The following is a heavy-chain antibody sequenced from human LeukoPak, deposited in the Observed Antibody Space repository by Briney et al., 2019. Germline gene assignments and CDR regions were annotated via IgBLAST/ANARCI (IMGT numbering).Heavy chain of an antibody. D-gene: IGHD1-1*01. CDR1: GGSISSYY. CDR3: ARHSGNWFETFEY. J-gene: IGHJ4*02. Sequence: SETLSLTCTVSGGSISSYYWSWIRQPPGKGLEWIGYIYYSGSTNYNPSLKSRVTISADTPKNQFSLRLSSLTAADTAIYYCARHSGNWFETFEYWGQGTLVTVSS. V-gene: IGHV4-59*08. CDR2: IYYSGST.